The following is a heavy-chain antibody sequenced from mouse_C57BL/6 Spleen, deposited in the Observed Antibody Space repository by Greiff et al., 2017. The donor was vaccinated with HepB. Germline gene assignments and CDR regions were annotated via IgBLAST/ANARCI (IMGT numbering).Heavy chain of an antibody. D-gene: IGHD1-1*01. CDR1: GYSITSGYY. J-gene: IGHJ2*01. Sequence: DVQLVESGPGLVKPSQSLSLTCSVTGYSITSGYYWNWIRQFPGNKLEWMGYISYDGSNNYNPSLKNRISITRDTSKNQFFLKLNSVTTEDTATYYCARDEGITTVVATRNFDYWGQGTTLTVSS. CDR3: ARDEGITTVVATRNFDY. V-gene: IGHV3-6*01. CDR2: ISYDGSN.